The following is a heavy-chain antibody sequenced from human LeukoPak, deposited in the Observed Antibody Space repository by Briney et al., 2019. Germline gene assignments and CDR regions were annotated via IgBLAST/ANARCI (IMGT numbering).Heavy chain of an antibody. CDR1: GGSISSYY. V-gene: IGHV4-59*08. CDR3: ARYRAPYYDSSGYGYFDY. J-gene: IGHJ4*02. CDR2: IYHSGST. Sequence: SETLSLTCTVSGGSISSYYWSWIRQPPGKGLEWIGYIYHSGSTNYNPSLKSRVTISVDTSKNQFSLKLSSVTAADTAVYYCARYRAPYYDSSGYGYFDYWGQGTLVTVSS. D-gene: IGHD3-22*01.